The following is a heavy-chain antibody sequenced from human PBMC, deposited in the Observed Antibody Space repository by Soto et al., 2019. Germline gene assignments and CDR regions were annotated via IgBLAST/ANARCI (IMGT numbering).Heavy chain of an antibody. CDR3: ARGGGVAARPFAFDI. CDR1: GFTFSSYW. Sequence: GGSLRLSCAASGFTFSSYWMSWVRQAPGKGLEWVANIKQDGSEKYYVDSVKGRFTISRDNAKTSLYLQMNSLSPEDAAVYYCARGGGVAARPFAFDIWGQGTMVTVSS. V-gene: IGHV3-7*01. D-gene: IGHD6-6*01. J-gene: IGHJ3*02. CDR2: IKQDGSEK.